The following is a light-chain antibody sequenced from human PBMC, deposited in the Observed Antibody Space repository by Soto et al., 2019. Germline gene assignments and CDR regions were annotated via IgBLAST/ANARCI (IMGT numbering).Light chain of an antibody. Sequence: EIVMTQSPDILSVSPGERATLSCRASQSVSSNLAWYQQKPGQSPRLLIYGASSRATGIPDRFSGSGSGTDFTLTISRLEPEDFAVYYCQQYGSSPWTFGQGTKVDIK. CDR1: QSVSSN. J-gene: IGKJ1*01. V-gene: IGKV3-20*01. CDR2: GAS. CDR3: QQYGSSPWT.